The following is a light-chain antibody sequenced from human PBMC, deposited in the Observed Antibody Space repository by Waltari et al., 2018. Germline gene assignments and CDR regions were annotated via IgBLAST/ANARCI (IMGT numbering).Light chain of an antibody. CDR1: QGVSSW. CDR2: KAS. J-gene: IGKJ1*01. V-gene: IGKV1-5*03. CDR3: QQYITSPT. Sequence: DIQMTQSPSTLSASVGDRVTITCRASQGVSSWLAWYQQKPGKAPKVLIYKASNLESGVPSRFSGSGSGTEFTLTISSLQPDDFATYYCQQYITSPTFGQGTKVEIK.